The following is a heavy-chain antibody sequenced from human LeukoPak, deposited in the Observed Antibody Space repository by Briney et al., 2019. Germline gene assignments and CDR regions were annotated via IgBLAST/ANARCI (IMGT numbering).Heavy chain of an antibody. CDR2: IYYSGGT. Sequence: PSETLSLTCTVSGDSISRSAYFWGWVRQPPGKGLEWIGNIYYSGGTYYTPSLESRVTISVDTPKNQLSLKLSSVTASDTAVYYCVRQGTSYSNYAYWGQGTLVTVSS. CDR1: GDSISRSAYF. D-gene: IGHD4-11*01. V-gene: IGHV4-39*01. J-gene: IGHJ4*02. CDR3: VRQGTSYSNYAY.